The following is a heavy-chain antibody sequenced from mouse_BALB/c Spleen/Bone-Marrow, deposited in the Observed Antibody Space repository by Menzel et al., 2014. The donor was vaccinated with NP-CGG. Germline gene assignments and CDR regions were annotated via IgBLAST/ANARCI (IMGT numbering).Heavy chain of an antibody. Sequence: VKLMESGAELVKPGASVKLSCKASGYTFTNYFMYWVKQRPGQGLEWIGEINPNNGGTNFNENFKSKATLTLDKSSSTADMQLSSLTSEDSAVYYCTRSGPGFAYWGHGTLVTVSA. V-gene: IGHV1S81*02. CDR1: GYTFTNYF. CDR2: INPNNGGT. J-gene: IGHJ3*01. CDR3: TRSGPGFAY.